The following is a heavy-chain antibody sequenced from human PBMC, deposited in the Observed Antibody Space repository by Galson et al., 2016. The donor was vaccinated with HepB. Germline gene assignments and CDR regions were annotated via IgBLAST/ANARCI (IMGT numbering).Heavy chain of an antibody. CDR3: ARNMLRAAYFDY. Sequence: SLRLSCAASGFTFSSSEMNWLRQAPGKGLEWVSYITGCSDFIKYADSVKGRFTVSRDNAKNSVYLHMNSLRDEDTAVYFCARNMLRAAYFDYWSQGTLVTVSS. J-gene: IGHJ4*02. CDR2: ITGCSDFI. CDR1: GFTFSSSE. D-gene: IGHD2-15*01. V-gene: IGHV3-48*02.